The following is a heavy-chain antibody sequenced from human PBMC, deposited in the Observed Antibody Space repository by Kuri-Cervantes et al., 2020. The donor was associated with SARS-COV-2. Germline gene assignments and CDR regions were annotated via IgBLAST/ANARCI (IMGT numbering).Heavy chain of an antibody. J-gene: IGHJ5*02. CDR1: GYTSTGYY. Sequence: ASVKVSCKASGYTSTGYYMHWVRQAPGQGLEWMGWINPNSGGTNYAQKFQGRVTMTRDTSISTAYMELSRLRSDDTAVYYCAILYWNDGNWFDPWGQGTLVTVSS. CDR3: AILYWNDGNWFDP. CDR2: INPNSGGT. V-gene: IGHV1-2*02. D-gene: IGHD1-1*01.